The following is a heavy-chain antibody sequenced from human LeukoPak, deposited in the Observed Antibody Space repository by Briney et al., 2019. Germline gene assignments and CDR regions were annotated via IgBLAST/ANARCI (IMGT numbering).Heavy chain of an antibody. CDR1: VGSISSYY. CDR3: ARMGEAEYYYDSSGYYYNWFDP. J-gene: IGHJ5*02. V-gene: IGHV4-4*07. Sequence: SEPLPLTCTVSVGSISSYYWSWFRQPAGKGLKGIGRIYTSGSTNYNPSLKSRVTMSVDTSKNQFSLKLSSVTAADTAVYYCARMGEAEYYYDSSGYYYNWFDPWGQGTLVTVSS. D-gene: IGHD3-22*01. CDR2: IYTSGST.